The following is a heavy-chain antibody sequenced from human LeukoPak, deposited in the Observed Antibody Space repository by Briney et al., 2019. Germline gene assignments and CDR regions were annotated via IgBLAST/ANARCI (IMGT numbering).Heavy chain of an antibody. D-gene: IGHD3-22*01. V-gene: IGHV3-74*01. J-gene: IGHJ4*02. CDR3: AKDPLGHYYDSSGYYH. CDR2: INSDGSST. CDR1: GFTFSSYW. Sequence: TGGSLRLSCAASGFTFSSYWMHWVRQAPGKGLVWVSRINSDGSSTSYADSVKGRFTISRGNAKNTLYLQMNSLRAEDTAVYYCAKDPLGHYYDSSGYYHWGQGTLVTVSS.